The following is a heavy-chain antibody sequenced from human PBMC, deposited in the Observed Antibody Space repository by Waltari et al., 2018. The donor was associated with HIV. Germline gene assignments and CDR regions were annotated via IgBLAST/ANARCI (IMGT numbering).Heavy chain of an antibody. V-gene: IGHV4-38-2*01. CDR3: ARQIQCSGGSCHDAYFDY. J-gene: IGHJ4*02. D-gene: IGHD2-15*01. CDR2: INHSGST. CDR1: GYSISSGYY. Sequence: QVQLQESGPGLVKPSETLSLTCAVSGYSISSGYYWGWIRQPPGKGLEWIGSINHSGSTYDNPSLKSRVTISVDTSKNQFSRKLSSVTAADTAVYYCARQIQCSGGSCHDAYFDYWGQGTLVTVSS.